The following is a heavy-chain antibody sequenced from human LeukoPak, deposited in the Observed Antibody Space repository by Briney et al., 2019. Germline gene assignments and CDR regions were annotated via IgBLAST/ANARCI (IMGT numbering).Heavy chain of an antibody. Sequence: GASVKVSCEASGYTFTSYYMHWVRHAPGQGLEWMGWINTNTGNPTYAQGFTVRFVFSLDTSVSTAYLQISSLKAEDTAVYYCARDTYYNFWNGYYPDHLFDPWGQGTLVTVSS. D-gene: IGHD3-3*01. CDR2: INTNTGNP. V-gene: IGHV7-4-1*02. CDR3: ARDTYYNFWNGYYPDHLFDP. CDR1: GYTFTSYY. J-gene: IGHJ5*02.